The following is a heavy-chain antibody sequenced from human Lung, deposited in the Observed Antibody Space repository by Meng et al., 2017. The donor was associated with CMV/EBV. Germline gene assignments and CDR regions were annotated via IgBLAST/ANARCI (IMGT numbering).Heavy chain of an antibody. V-gene: IGHV3-30*02. J-gene: IGHJ5*01. CDR1: GFNFKSYG. CDR2: IRYDGSNK. CDR3: AKSSNSVPRWFDS. Sequence: LTXAASGFNFKSYGMHWVRQAPGKGLEWVAFIRYDGSNKNYEESVKGRFTISRDNSKNTLYLQMNSLTVEDTALYYCAKSSNSVPRWFDSWGQGALVTVSS. D-gene: IGHD2-15*01.